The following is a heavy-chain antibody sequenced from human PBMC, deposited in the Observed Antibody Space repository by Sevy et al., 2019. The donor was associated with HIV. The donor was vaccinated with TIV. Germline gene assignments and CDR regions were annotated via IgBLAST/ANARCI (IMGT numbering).Heavy chain of an antibody. CDR1: GGDFNNNA. D-gene: IGHD2-2*01. CDR3: ARGRDDSAVVPAVRLYYQYGMDV. CDR2: VIPMSGTA. V-gene: IGHV1-69*13. Sequence: ASVKVSCKASGGDFNNNAITWVRQAPGQGLEWMGGVIPMSGTAKYSQRFQGRVTITADESTSTAYMELSSLRSDDTAVYYCARGRDDSAVVPAVRLYYQYGMDVWGQGTTVTVSS. J-gene: IGHJ6*02.